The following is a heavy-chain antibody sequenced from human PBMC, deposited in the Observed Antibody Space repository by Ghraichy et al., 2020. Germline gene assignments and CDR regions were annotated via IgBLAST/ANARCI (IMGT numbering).Heavy chain of an antibody. J-gene: IGHJ6*02. CDR3: VRRRLQQYYYAMDV. D-gene: IGHD5-24*01. Sequence: SETLSLTCAVDGGSFSGYYWSWIRQPPGKGLEWIGEINYSGNSNYNPSLKSRVSMSVDTSQNQFSLRLTSVTAADTAVYYCVRRRLQQYYYAMDVWGQGTTVTVSS. CDR1: GGSFSGYY. CDR2: INYSGNS. V-gene: IGHV4-34*01.